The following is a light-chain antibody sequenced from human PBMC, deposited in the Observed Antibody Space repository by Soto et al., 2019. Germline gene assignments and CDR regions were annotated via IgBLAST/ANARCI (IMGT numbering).Light chain of an antibody. Sequence: QSALTQPASVSGSPGRSVTISCTGSSSDVGDFTYLSWYQHLPGRSPKHIIYDVTNRPSGISYRFSASKSGRTASLTISGLQAEDEADYYCSSYSSSSTHVVFGGGTKLTVL. J-gene: IGLJ2*01. CDR1: SSDVGDFTY. V-gene: IGLV2-14*03. CDR2: DVT. CDR3: SSYSSSSTHVV.